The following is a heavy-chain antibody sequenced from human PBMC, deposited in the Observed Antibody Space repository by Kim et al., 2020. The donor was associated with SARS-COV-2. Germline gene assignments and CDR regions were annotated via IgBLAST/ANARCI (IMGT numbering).Heavy chain of an antibody. CDR2: IIPIFGTA. Sequence: SVKVSCKASGGTFSSYAISWVRQAPGQGLEWMGGIIPIFGTANYAQKFQGRVTITEDESTSTAYMELSSLRSEDTAVYYCAVGYCSSTSCYARVPYYYYGMDVWGQGTTVTVSS. CDR1: GGTFSSYA. D-gene: IGHD2-2*01. J-gene: IGHJ6*02. CDR3: AVGYCSSTSCYARVPYYYYGMDV. V-gene: IGHV1-69*13.